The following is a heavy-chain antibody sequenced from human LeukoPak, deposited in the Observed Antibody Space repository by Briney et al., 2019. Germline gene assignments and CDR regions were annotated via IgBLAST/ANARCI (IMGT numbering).Heavy chain of an antibody. Sequence: GGSLRLSCAASGSTFSSYWMSWVRQAPGKGLEWVANIKQDGSEKYYVDSVKGRFTISRDNAKNSLYLQMNSLRAEDTAVYYCARQQWLGYDAFDIWGQGTMVTVSS. CDR3: ARQQWLGYDAFDI. CDR1: GSTFSSYW. J-gene: IGHJ3*02. CDR2: IKQDGSEK. V-gene: IGHV3-7*01. D-gene: IGHD6-19*01.